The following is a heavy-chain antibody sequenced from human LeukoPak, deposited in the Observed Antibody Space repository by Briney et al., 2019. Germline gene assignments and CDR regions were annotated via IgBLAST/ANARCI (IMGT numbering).Heavy chain of an antibody. J-gene: IGHJ5*02. D-gene: IGHD1-26*01. CDR3: AGVLGWELQRNRFDP. Sequence: SETLSLTCTVPGGSITSYYWSWIRQPAGKGLEWIGRIFTSRSTNYKPSLKSRVTVSVDTSKNQSPLKLSSVTAAATAVYYCAGVLGWELQRNRFDPWGQGTLVTASS. CDR1: GGSITSYY. V-gene: IGHV4-4*07. CDR2: IFTSRST.